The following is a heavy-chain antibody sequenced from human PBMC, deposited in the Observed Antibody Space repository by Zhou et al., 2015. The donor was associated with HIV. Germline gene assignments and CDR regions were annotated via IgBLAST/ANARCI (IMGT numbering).Heavy chain of an antibody. CDR1: GGTFSSYA. D-gene: IGHD2-15*01. CDR3: ARDSGYCSGGSCYSWFDP. V-gene: IGHV1-69*01. CDR2: IIPIFGTA. Sequence: QVQLVQSGAEVKKPGSSVKVSCKASGGTFSSYAISWVRQAPGQGLEWMGGIIPIFGTANYAQKFQGRVTITADESTSTAYMELSSLRSEDTAVYYCARDSGYCSGGSCYSWFDPWGQGTLVTVSS. J-gene: IGHJ5*02.